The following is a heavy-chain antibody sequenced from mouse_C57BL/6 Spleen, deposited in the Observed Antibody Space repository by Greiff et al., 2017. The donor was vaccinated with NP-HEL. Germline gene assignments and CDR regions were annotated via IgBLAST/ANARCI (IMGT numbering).Heavy chain of an antibody. CDR1: GYTFTSYW. Sequence: QVQLKQPGAELVRPGSSVKLSCKASGYTFTSYWMHWVKQRPIQGLEWIGNIDPSDSETHYNQKFKDKATLTVDKSSSTAYMQLSSLTSEDSAVYYCASGYSYYFDYWGQGTTLTVSS. V-gene: IGHV1-52*01. J-gene: IGHJ2*01. CDR2: IDPSDSET. D-gene: IGHD2-14*01. CDR3: ASGYSYYFDY.